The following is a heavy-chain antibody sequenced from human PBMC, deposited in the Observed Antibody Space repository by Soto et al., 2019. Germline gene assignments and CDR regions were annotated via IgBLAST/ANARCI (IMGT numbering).Heavy chain of an antibody. Sequence: GASVKVSCKASGYTFTGYYMHWVRQAPGQGLEWMGCFNLNIGGTNYAKNFLGWVTMTRDTSISTVYMELSRLRSDDTAVYYCARGEPRVVVPAAVRRGGSYYMDVWGKGTTVTVSS. V-gene: IGHV1-2*04. J-gene: IGHJ6*03. D-gene: IGHD2-2*01. CDR2: FNLNIGGT. CDR1: GYTFTGYY. CDR3: ARGEPRVVVPAAVRRGGSYYMDV.